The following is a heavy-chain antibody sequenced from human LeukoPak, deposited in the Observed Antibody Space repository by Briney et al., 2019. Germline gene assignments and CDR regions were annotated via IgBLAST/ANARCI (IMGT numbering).Heavy chain of an antibody. CDR3: ARFWFGESALDY. J-gene: IGHJ4*02. Sequence: PSETLSLTCTVSGGSISYYYWSWIRQPPGKGLEWLGYIYSAGSTNYNPSLKSRVTISVDTSKNQFSLRLISVTAADTAVYYCARFWFGESALDYWGQGTLVTVSS. V-gene: IGHV4-59*01. D-gene: IGHD3-10*01. CDR1: GGSISYYY. CDR2: IYSAGST.